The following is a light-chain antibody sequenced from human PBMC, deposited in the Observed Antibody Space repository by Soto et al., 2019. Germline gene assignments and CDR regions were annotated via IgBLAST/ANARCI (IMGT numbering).Light chain of an antibody. CDR3: QQYIKWPIT. Sequence: EIVLTQSPATLSLSPGERATLSCRASQSVSSYLAWYQQKPGQAPRLLIYDASNRATGIPARFSGSGSGTEFTLTVSSLQSEDFAVYYCQQYIKWPITFGQGTRLEI. V-gene: IGKV3-11*01. J-gene: IGKJ5*01. CDR2: DAS. CDR1: QSVSSY.